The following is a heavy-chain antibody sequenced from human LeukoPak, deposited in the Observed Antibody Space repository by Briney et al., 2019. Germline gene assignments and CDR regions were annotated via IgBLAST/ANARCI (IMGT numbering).Heavy chain of an antibody. CDR1: GGSISSSSYY. V-gene: IGHV4-39*01. CDR2: IYYSGST. CDR3: AIHPPRLGPNAFDI. Sequence: SETLSLTCTVSGGSISSSSYYWGWIRQPPGKGLEWIGSIYYSGSTYYNPSLKSRVTISVDTSKNQFSLKLSSVTAADTAVYYCAIHPPRLGPNAFDIWGQGTMVTVSS. D-gene: IGHD3-9*01. J-gene: IGHJ3*02.